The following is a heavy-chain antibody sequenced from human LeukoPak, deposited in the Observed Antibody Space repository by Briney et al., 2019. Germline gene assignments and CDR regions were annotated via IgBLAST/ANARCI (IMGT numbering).Heavy chain of an antibody. CDR3: ARAAAAAALDY. Sequence: VASVKVSCKASGGTFSSYAISWVRQAPGQGLEWMGGIIPIFGTANYAQKFQGRVAITADESTSTAYMELSSLRSEDTAVYYCARAAAAAALDYWGQGTLVTVSS. D-gene: IGHD6-13*01. CDR1: GGTFSSYA. CDR2: IIPIFGTA. V-gene: IGHV1-69*13. J-gene: IGHJ4*02.